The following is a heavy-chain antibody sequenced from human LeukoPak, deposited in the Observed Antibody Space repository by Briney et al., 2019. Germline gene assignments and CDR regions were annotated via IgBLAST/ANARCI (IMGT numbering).Heavy chain of an antibody. J-gene: IGHJ4*02. V-gene: IGHV4-39*01. CDR1: GGSISSSSYY. CDR3: ARGLWFGDENPPYFDY. Sequence: SETLSLTCSVSGGSISSSSYYWGWSRQPPEKGLEWIGSIYYSGSTYYNPSLKSRVTISVDTSKNQFSLKLSSVTAADTAVYYCARGLWFGDENPPYFDYWGQGTLVTVSS. CDR2: IYYSGST. D-gene: IGHD3-10*01.